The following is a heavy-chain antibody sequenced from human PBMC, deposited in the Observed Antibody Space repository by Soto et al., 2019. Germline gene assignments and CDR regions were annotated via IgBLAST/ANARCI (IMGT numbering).Heavy chain of an antibody. CDR3: ARDRYVFDY. V-gene: IGHV3-11*05. D-gene: IGHD3-16*01. CDR2: LSNSGTYT. J-gene: IGHJ4*02. Sequence: GGSLRLSCAASGFAFSDYYMTWIRQAPGKGLEWVSSLSNSGTYTNYADSVKGRFITSRDNAKNSLFLHLNSLRAEDTAVYFCARDRYVFDYSGQGALVTVSS. CDR1: GFAFSDYY.